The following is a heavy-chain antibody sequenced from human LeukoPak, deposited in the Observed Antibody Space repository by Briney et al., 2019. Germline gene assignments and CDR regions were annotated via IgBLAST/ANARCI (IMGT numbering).Heavy chain of an antibody. Sequence: GGSLRLSCAASGFTFSDYYMSWIRQAPGKGLEWISYISSSGSTKYYADSVRGRFTISRDNAKNSLYLQMNSLRAEDTAVYSCARGADGVSSNSRGWFDPWGQGTLVTVSS. V-gene: IGHV3-11*04. CDR1: GFTFSDYY. CDR3: ARGADGVSSNSRGWFDP. J-gene: IGHJ5*02. D-gene: IGHD2-15*01. CDR2: ISSSGSTK.